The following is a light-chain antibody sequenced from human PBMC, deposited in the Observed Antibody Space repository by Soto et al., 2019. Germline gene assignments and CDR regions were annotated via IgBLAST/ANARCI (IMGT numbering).Light chain of an antibody. V-gene: IGKV3-15*01. CDR1: QSVRSN. CDR2: GAS. Sequence: EVVMTQSPATLSVSPGEGATLSCRASQSVRSNLAWYQKKPGQSHRLLIYGASTRATAVPARFSGSGSGTESTLTISSLQAEDFAVYYCQQYDNWPLTFGGGTQVEIK. CDR3: QQYDNWPLT. J-gene: IGKJ4*01.